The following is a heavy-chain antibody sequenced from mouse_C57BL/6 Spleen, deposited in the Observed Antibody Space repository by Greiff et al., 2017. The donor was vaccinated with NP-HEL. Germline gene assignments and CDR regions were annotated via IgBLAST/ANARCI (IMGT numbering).Heavy chain of an antibody. CDR2: ISSGGSYT. Sequence: EVKLQESGGDLVKPGGSLKLSCAASGFTFSSYGMSWVRQTPDKRLEWVATISSGGSYTYYPDSVKGRFTISRDNAKNTLYLQMSSLKSEDTAMYYCARYYEDYAMDYWGQGTSVTVSS. CDR1: GFTFSSYG. V-gene: IGHV5-6*01. D-gene: IGHD2-4*01. CDR3: ARYYEDYAMDY. J-gene: IGHJ4*01.